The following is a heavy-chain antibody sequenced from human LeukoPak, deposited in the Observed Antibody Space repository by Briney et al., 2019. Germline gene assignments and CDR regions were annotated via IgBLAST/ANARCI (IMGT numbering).Heavy chain of an antibody. CDR1: GFILSNYA. CDR3: ARQSTPHGNFDY. D-gene: IGHD5-24*01. J-gene: IGHJ4*02. V-gene: IGHV3-13*01. Sequence: GGSLRLSCAASGFILSNYAMHWVRQPAGKGLEWVSALGTVGDTFYPGSVKGRFTISRDNAKKSLFLQMSSLRAEDTAIYYCARQSTPHGNFDYWGQGTLVTVSS. CDR2: LGTVGDT.